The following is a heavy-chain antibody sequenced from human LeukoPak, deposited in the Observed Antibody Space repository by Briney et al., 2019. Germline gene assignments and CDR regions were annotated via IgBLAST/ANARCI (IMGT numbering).Heavy chain of an antibody. Sequence: PSETLSLTCTVSGGSISSGSYYWSWIRQPAGKGLEWIGRIYTSGSTNYNPSLKSRVTISVDTSKNQFSLKLSSVTAADTAVYYCARGGQIHYDSSGLIDYWGQGTLVTVSS. V-gene: IGHV4-61*02. D-gene: IGHD3-22*01. CDR3: ARGGQIHYDSSGLIDY. CDR1: GGSISSGSYY. CDR2: IYTSGST. J-gene: IGHJ4*02.